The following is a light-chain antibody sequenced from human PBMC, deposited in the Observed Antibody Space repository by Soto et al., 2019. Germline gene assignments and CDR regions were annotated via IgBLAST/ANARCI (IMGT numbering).Light chain of an antibody. Sequence: QLVLTQPPSVSGAPGQRVTISCTGTRSNIGAGYDVHWYQQIPGTAPKLLIYRNHDRPSGVPDRFSGSKSGTSASLAITGLQAEDEADYYCQSYDSSLSGWVFGGGTKLTVL. V-gene: IGLV1-40*01. J-gene: IGLJ3*02. CDR3: QSYDSSLSGWV. CDR1: RSNIGAGYD. CDR2: RNH.